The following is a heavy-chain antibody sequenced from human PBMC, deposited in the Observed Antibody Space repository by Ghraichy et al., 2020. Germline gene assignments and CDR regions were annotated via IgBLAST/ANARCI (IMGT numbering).Heavy chain of an antibody. J-gene: IGHJ3*02. CDR2: ILKDGSNK. V-gene: IGHV3-30-3*01. Sequence: GGSLRLSCAASEFTFNDYAMHWVRQAPGKGLEWVAAILKDGSNKYYAYSVEGRFTISRDTSQNTLYLQMSALRAEDTALYYCARGAKVIGDAFDIWGRGTMVTVSS. D-gene: IGHD2/OR15-2a*01. CDR1: EFTFNDYA. CDR3: ARGAKVIGDAFDI.